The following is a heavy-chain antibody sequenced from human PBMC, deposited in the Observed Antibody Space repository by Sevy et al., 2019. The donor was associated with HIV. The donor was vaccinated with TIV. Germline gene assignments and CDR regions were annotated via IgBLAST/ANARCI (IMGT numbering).Heavy chain of an antibody. CDR1: GFTFSSYG. D-gene: IGHD3-22*01. CDR3: ARWGEDYYDSSGHRPGMDV. Sequence: GGSLRLSCAASGFTFSSYGMHWVRQAPGKGLEWVAVIWYDGSNKYYADSVKGRFTISRDNSKNTLYLQMNSLRAEDTAVYYCARWGEDYYDSSGHRPGMDVWGQGTTVTVSS. V-gene: IGHV3-33*01. CDR2: IWYDGSNK. J-gene: IGHJ6*02.